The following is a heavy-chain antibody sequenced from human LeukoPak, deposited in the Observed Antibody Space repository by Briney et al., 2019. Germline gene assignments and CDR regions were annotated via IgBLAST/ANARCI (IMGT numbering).Heavy chain of an antibody. Sequence: PGGSLRLSCAASGFTVRTNYMSWVRQAPGKGLEWVSVIYSGGSTYYAGSVEGRFTISRDNSKNTVSLQMSSLKTENTAVYYCAKGASMVAATYWYFDLWGRGTLVSVSS. D-gene: IGHD2-15*01. V-gene: IGHV3-66*01. J-gene: IGHJ2*01. CDR3: AKGASMVAATYWYFDL. CDR1: GFTVRTNY. CDR2: IYSGGST.